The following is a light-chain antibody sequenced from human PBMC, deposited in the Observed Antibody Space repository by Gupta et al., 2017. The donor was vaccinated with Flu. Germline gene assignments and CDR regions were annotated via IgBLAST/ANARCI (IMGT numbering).Light chain of an antibody. CDR2: GAS. CDR1: QDISNS. CDR3: QKYNSVPWT. V-gene: IGKV1-27*01. J-gene: IGKJ1*01. Sequence: DTQMTQSPSSLSASLGDRVTITCRASQDISNSLAWYQQTPEKVPKLVIFGASTLQSGVPSRFSGSGSGTEFTLTISSLQPEDVATYYCQKYNSVPWTFGQETKVEIK.